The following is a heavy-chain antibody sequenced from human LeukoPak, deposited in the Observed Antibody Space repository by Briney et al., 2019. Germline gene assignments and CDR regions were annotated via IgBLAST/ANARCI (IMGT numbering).Heavy chain of an antibody. J-gene: IGHJ4*02. CDR1: GFTFRNAW. V-gene: IGHV3-15*01. Sequence: GGSLRLSCAASGFTFRNAWMTWVRQPAGKGLEWVGRIKSKTDGGTTDYAAPVKGRFTISRDDSKTTLSLQMNSLKTEDTAVYYCTTVIYYGSGSANFDYWGQGTLVTVSS. CDR3: TTVIYYGSGSANFDY. CDR2: IKSKTDGGTT. D-gene: IGHD3-10*01.